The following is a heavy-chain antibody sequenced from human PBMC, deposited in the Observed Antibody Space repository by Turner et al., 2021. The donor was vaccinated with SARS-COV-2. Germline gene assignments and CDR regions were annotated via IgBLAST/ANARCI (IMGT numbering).Heavy chain of an antibody. CDR2: IRSKTDVGTT. Sequence: EVKLVESGGGLVKHGGSLRLSCAASGFTFSNAWMSWFRQAPGKWLEWVGRIRSKTDVGTTDYAAPVKVRFTSSRDDSKITLYLQMNSLKTEDTAVYYCTTVLPAYGDYVDYYYDGMDVWGQGTTVTVSS. CDR1: GFTFSNAW. D-gene: IGHD4-17*01. J-gene: IGHJ6*02. V-gene: IGHV3-15*01. CDR3: TTVLPAYGDYVDYYYDGMDV.